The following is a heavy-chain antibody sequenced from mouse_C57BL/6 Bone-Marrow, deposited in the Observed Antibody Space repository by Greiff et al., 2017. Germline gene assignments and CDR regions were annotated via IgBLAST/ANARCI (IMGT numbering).Heavy chain of an antibody. Sequence: QVQLQQSGAELARPGASVKLSCKASGYTFTSYGISWVKQRTGQGLEWIGEIYPRSGNTYYNEKVKGKATLTAEKSSSTAYMELRSLTSEDSAVYFCARAYYGSRRRTWFAYWGQGTLVTVSA. V-gene: IGHV1-81*01. D-gene: IGHD1-1*01. CDR3: ARAYYGSRRRTWFAY. CDR2: IYPRSGNT. J-gene: IGHJ3*01. CDR1: GYTFTSYG.